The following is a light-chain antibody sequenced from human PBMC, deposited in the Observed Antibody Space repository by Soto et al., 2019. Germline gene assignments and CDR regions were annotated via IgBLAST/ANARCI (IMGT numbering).Light chain of an antibody. J-gene: IGKJ1*01. V-gene: IGKV3-15*01. CDR1: QSVSSN. Sequence: EIVMTQSPATLSVSPGERATLSCRASQSVSSNLAWYQQKPGQAPRLPIYGASTRATGIPARFSGRGSGTEFTLTISSLQSEDFAVYYCQQYNNWWTFGQGTKVEIK. CDR2: GAS. CDR3: QQYNNWWT.